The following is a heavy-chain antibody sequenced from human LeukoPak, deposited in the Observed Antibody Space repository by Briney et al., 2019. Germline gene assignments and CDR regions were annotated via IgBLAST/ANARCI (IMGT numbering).Heavy chain of an antibody. D-gene: IGHD2-2*02. J-gene: IGHJ2*01. CDR1: GYTFTSYG. CDR3: ARALCCSSTSCYTVHWYFDL. CDR2: ISAYNGNT. V-gene: IGHV1-18*01. Sequence: GASVKVSCKASGYTFTSYGISWVRQAPGQGLEWMGWISAYNGNTNYAQKLQGRVTMTTDTSTSTAYMELRSLRSDDTAVYYCARALCCSSTSCYTVHWYFDLWGRGTLVTVSS.